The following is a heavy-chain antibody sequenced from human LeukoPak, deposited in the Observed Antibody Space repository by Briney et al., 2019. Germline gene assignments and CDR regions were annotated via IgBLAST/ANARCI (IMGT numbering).Heavy chain of an antibody. V-gene: IGHV3-30*02. CDR3: AKDGYCSSTSCYFFDY. J-gene: IGHJ4*02. CDR1: GFTVSSNY. Sequence: GGSLRLSCAASGFTVSSNYMSWVRQAPGKGLEWVAFIRYDGSNKYYADSVKGRFTISRDNSKNTLYLQMNSLRAEDTAVYYCAKDGYCSSTSCYFFDYWGQGTLVTVSS. D-gene: IGHD2-2*03. CDR2: IRYDGSNK.